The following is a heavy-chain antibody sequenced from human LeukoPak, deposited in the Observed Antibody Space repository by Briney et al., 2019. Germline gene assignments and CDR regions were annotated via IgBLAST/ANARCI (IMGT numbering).Heavy chain of an antibody. Sequence: ASETLSLTCTVSGGSISSYYWSWIRQPPGKGLEWIGYIYYSGSTNYNPSLKSRVTISVDTSKNQFSLKLSSVTAADTAVYYCARGVMVRGVVSLDYWGQGTLVTVSS. V-gene: IGHV4-59*01. J-gene: IGHJ4*02. D-gene: IGHD3-10*01. CDR2: IYYSGST. CDR3: ARGVMVRGVVSLDY. CDR1: GGSISSYY.